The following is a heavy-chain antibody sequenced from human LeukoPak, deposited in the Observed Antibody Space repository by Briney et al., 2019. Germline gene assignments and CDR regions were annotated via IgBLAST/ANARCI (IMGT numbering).Heavy chain of an antibody. CDR2: IYYSGST. J-gene: IGHJ6*02. Sequence: SETLSLTCTVSGGSISSYYWSWIRQPPGKGLEWIGYIYYSGSTNYNPSLKSRVTISVDTSKNQFSLKLSSVTAADTAVYYCARALYCYDSSGGGGGMDVWGQGTTVTVSS. V-gene: IGHV4-59*01. CDR1: GGSISSYY. D-gene: IGHD3-22*01. CDR3: ARALYCYDSSGGGGGMDV.